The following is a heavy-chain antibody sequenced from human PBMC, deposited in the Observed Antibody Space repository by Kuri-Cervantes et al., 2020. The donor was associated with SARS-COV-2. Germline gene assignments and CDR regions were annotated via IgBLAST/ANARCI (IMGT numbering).Heavy chain of an antibody. CDR2: ISGSGGST. CDR1: GFTFSSYA. Sequence: GESLKISCAASGFTFSSYAMSWVRQAPGKGLEWVSAISGSGGSTYYADSVKGRFTISRDNSKNTLYLQMNSLRAEGTAVYYCAKNPVPAAIRFDYWGQGTLVTVSS. D-gene: IGHD2-2*01. CDR3: AKNPVPAAIRFDY. J-gene: IGHJ4*02. V-gene: IGHV3-23*01.